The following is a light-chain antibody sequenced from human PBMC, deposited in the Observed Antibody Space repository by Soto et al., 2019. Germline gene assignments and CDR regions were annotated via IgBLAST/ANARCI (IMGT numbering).Light chain of an antibody. CDR2: GRS. V-gene: IGKV3-15*01. CDR1: QSVSSK. J-gene: IGKJ2*01. CDR3: QQHNNWPYT. Sequence: EIVMTQSPATLSVSPGESATLSCRASQSVSSKLARYQQKPGQAPSLLVYGRSTRASAMPARFSGSGSGTEFTLTISSLQSEYFVVYYCQQHNNWPYTFGQGTKLEIK.